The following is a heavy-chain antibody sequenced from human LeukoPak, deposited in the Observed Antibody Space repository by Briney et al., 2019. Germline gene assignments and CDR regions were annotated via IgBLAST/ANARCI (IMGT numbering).Heavy chain of an antibody. Sequence: GGSLRLSCAASGLTFSTYAMSWVRQAPGKGPEWVSVISGSGGSTYYADSVKGRFTISRDNSKYTLFLQMDSLRAEDTAVYYCAKGSCRVTDYYNFDYWGQGTLVTVSS. J-gene: IGHJ4*02. CDR1: GLTFSTYA. V-gene: IGHV3-23*01. CDR3: AKGSCRVTDYYNFDY. D-gene: IGHD3-9*01. CDR2: ISGSGGST.